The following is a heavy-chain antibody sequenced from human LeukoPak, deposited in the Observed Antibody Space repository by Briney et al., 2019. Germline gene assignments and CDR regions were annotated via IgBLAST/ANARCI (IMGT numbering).Heavy chain of an antibody. J-gene: IGHJ4*02. Sequence: GGSLRLSCSASGFTFSTYWMSWVRQAPGKGLEWVSAITGSGGSTYYADSVRGRFTISRDNSKNTLYLQVNSLRAEDAAVYYCAKDLYLWYFDYWGQGTLVTVSS. CDR1: GFTFSTYW. V-gene: IGHV3-23*01. CDR3: AKDLYLWYFDY. D-gene: IGHD2-2*01. CDR2: ITGSGGST.